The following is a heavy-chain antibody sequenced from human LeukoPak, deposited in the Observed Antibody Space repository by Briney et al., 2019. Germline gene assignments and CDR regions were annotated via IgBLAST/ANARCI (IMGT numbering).Heavy chain of an antibody. CDR3: ARDGRSGRSSSGWQIYDY. Sequence: GGSLRLSCVDSAFTFSTYDMHWVRQAPGKGLEWVSYISSSGSTIYYADSVKGRFTISRDNAKNSLYLQMNSLRAEDTAVYYCARDGRSGRSSSGWQIYDYWGQGTLVTVSS. D-gene: IGHD6-19*01. J-gene: IGHJ4*02. CDR2: ISSSGSTI. V-gene: IGHV3-48*03. CDR1: AFTFSTYD.